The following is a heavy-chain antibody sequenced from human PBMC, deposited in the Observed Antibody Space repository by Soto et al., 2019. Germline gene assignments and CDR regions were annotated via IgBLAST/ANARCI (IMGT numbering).Heavy chain of an antibody. CDR1: GFTFSSYW. Sequence: GGSLRLSCAASGFTFSSYWMSWVRQSPGKGLEWVANIKQDGSDKYYVDSVKARFTISRDNAKNSLYLQMNSLRAEDTAVYYCARLSFVYGMDVWGQGTTVSVTS. CDR2: IKQDGSDK. D-gene: IGHD3-16*01. V-gene: IGHV3-7*03. CDR3: ARLSFVYGMDV. J-gene: IGHJ6*02.